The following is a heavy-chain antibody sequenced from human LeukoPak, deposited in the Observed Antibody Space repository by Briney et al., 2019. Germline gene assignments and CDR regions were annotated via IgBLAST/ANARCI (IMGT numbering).Heavy chain of an antibody. CDR2: IYSGGST. CDR1: GFTVSSNY. Sequence: GGSLRLSCAASGFTVSSNYMSWVRQAPGKGLEWVSVIYSGGSTYYADSVKSRFTISRDNSKNTLYLQMNSLRAEDTAVYYCARVATIGGATFNDYWGQGTLVTVSS. J-gene: IGHJ4*02. V-gene: IGHV3-66*02. D-gene: IGHD1-26*01. CDR3: ARVATIGGATFNDY.